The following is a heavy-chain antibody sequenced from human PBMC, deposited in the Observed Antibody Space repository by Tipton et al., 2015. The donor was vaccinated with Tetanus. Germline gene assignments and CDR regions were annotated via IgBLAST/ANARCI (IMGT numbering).Heavy chain of an antibody. V-gene: IGHV4-34*01. D-gene: IGHD2-2*01. CDR2: INHSGST. CDR1: GGSFSGYY. CDR3: ARGYCSSTSCYFPARWFDP. J-gene: IGHJ5*02. Sequence: GLVKPSETLSLTCAVYGGSFSGYYWSWIRQPPGKGLEWIGEINHSGSTNYNPSLKSRVTISVDTSKNQFSLKLSSVTAADTAVYYCARGYCSSTSCYFPARWFDPWGQGTLVTVSS.